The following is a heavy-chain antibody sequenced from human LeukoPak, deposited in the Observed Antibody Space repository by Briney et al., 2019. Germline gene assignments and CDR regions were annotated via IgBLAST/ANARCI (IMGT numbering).Heavy chain of an antibody. CDR2: ISGSGDST. V-gene: IGHV3-23*01. CDR3: AREGSGYDLRAFDI. J-gene: IGHJ3*02. D-gene: IGHD5-12*01. Sequence: GESLRLSCAASGLTFSSYAMSWVRQAPGKGLEWVSAISGSGDSTSYADSVRGRFTISRDNSKNTLYLQMNSLRAEDTAVYYCAREGSGYDLRAFDIWGQGTMVTVSS. CDR1: GLTFSSYA.